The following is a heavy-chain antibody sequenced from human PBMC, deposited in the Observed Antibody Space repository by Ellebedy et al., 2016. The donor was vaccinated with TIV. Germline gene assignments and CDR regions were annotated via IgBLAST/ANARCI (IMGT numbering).Heavy chain of an antibody. D-gene: IGHD4-17*01. Sequence: GESLKISCAVSGLSFRSYWMSWVRQAPGKGLEWVANINQDATKRFYVDSVEGRFTISRDNAKNSLFLQMNGLRAEDTAVYYCATDGSYGDYLSPAHASVMWGQGTLVSVSS. CDR1: GLSFRSYW. CDR2: INQDATKR. J-gene: IGHJ3*02. V-gene: IGHV3-7*01. CDR3: ATDGSYGDYLSPAHASVM.